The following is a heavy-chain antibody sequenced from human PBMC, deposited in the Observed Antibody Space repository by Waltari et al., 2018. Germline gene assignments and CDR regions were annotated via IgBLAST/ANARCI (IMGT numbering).Heavy chain of an antibody. CDR1: GFTFRSNP. Sequence: EVQLVESGGALVHPGGSLRLSCAASGFTFRSNPMAWVRQAPGKGLEWFSIIYAAGSTYYADSVMGRFTISRDNSKNTLHLQMNSLRSEDTAIYYCATARDEETAMVYFDHWGEGSLVSVSS. CDR2: IYAAGST. CDR3: ATARDEETAMVYFDH. V-gene: IGHV3-66*02. J-gene: IGHJ4*02. D-gene: IGHD5-18*01.